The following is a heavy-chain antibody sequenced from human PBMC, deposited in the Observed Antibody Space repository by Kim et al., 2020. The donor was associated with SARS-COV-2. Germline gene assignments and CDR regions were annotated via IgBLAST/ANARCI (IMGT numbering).Heavy chain of an antibody. CDR2: T. Sequence: TYYADSVKGRFTISRDNSKNTLYLQMNSLRAEDTALYYCAKIYGAYFDYWGQGTLVTVSS. V-gene: IGHV3-23*01. D-gene: IGHD2-8*01. CDR3: AKIYGAYFDY. J-gene: IGHJ4*02.